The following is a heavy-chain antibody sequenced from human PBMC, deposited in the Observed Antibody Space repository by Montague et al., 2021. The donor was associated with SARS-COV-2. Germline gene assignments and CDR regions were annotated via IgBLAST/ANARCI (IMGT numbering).Heavy chain of an antibody. CDR2: IDSAGSGT. V-gene: IGHV3-74*01. CDR3: TSLTLVGPDF. CDR1: RFPLNQYW. J-gene: IGHJ4*02. Sequence: SLRLSCAASRFPLNQYWMHWVRQVPGKGLVWVARIDSAGSGTNYADSVKGRFTVSRDDAENTLYLQMNSLRAEDTAVYYCTSLTLVGPDFWGQGTLVTVSS. D-gene: IGHD2-2*01.